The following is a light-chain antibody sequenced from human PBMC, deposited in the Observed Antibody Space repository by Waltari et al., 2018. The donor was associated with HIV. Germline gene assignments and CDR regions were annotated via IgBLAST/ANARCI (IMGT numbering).Light chain of an antibody. J-gene: IGLJ3*02. CDR2: YKSDSDK. CDR1: SGINVGTYR. V-gene: IGLV5-45*02. CDR3: MIWHSSALGV. Sequence: QAVLTQPSSLSASPGASASLTCTLRSGINVGTYRIYWYQQKPGSPPQYLLRYKSDSDKQQGSGVPSRFSGSKDASANAGILLISGLQSEDEADYYCMIWHSSALGVFGGGTKLTVL.